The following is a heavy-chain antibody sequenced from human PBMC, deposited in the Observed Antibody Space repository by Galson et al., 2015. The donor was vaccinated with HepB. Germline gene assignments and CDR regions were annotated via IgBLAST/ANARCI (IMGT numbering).Heavy chain of an antibody. J-gene: IGHJ6*02. CDR3: ARDTTLYYDILTGYYKGAGMDV. D-gene: IGHD3-9*01. V-gene: IGHV3-33*08. Sequence: SLRLSCAASGFTFSSYGMHWVRQAPGKGLEWVAVIWYDGSNKYYADSVKGRFTISRDNSKNTLYLQMNSLRAEDTAVYYCARDTTLYYDILTGYYKGAGMDVWGQGTTVTVSS. CDR2: IWYDGSNK. CDR1: GFTFSSYG.